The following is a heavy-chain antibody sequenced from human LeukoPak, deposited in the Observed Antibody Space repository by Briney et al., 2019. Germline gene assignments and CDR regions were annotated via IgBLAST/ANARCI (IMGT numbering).Heavy chain of an antibody. J-gene: IGHJ3*02. Sequence: PGGSLRLSCAASGFTFSSYAMSWVRQAPGKGLEWVSSIYGSGGRTYYVDSVKGRFTISRDNSKNTLYLQMNSLRAEDTALFYCAKDTYISSRGAFDIWGQGTMVTVSS. CDR2: IYGSGGRT. V-gene: IGHV3-23*01. D-gene: IGHD6-13*01. CDR3: AKDTYISSRGAFDI. CDR1: GFTFSSYA.